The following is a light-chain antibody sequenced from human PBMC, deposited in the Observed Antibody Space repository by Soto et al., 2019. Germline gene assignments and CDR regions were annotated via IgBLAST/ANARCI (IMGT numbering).Light chain of an antibody. V-gene: IGKV1-39*01. CDR3: QQSYTRT. J-gene: IGKJ1*01. CDR1: QSISTF. CDR2: GAS. Sequence: DFQMTQSPSSLSASVGDRVTITCRASQSISTFLNWYQQKPGKAPKVLIYGASTLQSGVPSRFSGSGSGTDFTLIISSLQPEDFATYYCQQSYTRTFGQGTKVDIK.